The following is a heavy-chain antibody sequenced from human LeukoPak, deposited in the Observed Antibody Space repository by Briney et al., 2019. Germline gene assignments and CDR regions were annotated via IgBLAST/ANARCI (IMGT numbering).Heavy chain of an antibody. CDR1: GGSISSGDYY. Sequence: SSETLSLTCTVSGGSISSGDYYWSWIRQPPGKGLEWIAYMYYSGSTYYNPSLKSRVTMSADTSKDQLSLKLSSVTAADTAVYYCARPYYYDSRIDPWGQGILVTVSS. CDR3: ARPYYYDSRIDP. CDR2: MYYSGST. D-gene: IGHD3-22*01. V-gene: IGHV4-30-4*01. J-gene: IGHJ5*02.